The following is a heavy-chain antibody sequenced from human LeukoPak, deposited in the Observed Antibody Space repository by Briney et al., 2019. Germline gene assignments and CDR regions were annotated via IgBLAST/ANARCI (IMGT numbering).Heavy chain of an antibody. CDR2: INPNSGGT. CDR3: ARGKTMVYCGGDCYRFDN. D-gene: IGHD2-21*02. J-gene: IGHJ4*02. V-gene: IGHV1-2*02. CDR1: GYTFISYS. Sequence: ASVKVSCKASGYTFISYSMNWVRQAPGQGLEWVGWINPNSGGTNYAQKFQGRVTMTRDTSISTAYMELSRLLSGDTAVYYCARGKTMVYCGGDCYRFDNWGQGTLVTVSS.